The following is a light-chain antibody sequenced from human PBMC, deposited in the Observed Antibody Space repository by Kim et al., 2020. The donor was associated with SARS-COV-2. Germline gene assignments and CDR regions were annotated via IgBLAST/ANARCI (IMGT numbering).Light chain of an antibody. CDR2: YDS. CDR3: QVWDSSADRWV. CDR1: DLENEG. V-gene: IGLV3-21*04. J-gene: IGLJ3*02. Sequence: AQGQTARIPCGGNDLENEGVHWYQQKPGLAPVVVICYDSDRPSGIPERFSGSNSGNTATLTISSVEAGDEADDYCQVWDSSADRWVFGGGTQLTVL.